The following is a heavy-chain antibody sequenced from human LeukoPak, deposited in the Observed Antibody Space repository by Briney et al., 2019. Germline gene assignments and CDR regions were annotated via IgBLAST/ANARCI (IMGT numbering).Heavy chain of an antibody. D-gene: IGHD5-18*01. CDR1: GFTFSSYS. J-gene: IGHJ4*02. V-gene: IGHV3-21*01. CDR3: ARGSATAMDGSVDY. CDR2: ISSSSSYI. Sequence: GGSLRLSCAASGFTFSSYSMNWVRQAPGKGLEWVSSISSSSSYIYYADSVKGRFTISRGNAKNSLYLQMNSLRAEDTAVYYCARGSATAMDGSVDYWGQGTLVTVSS.